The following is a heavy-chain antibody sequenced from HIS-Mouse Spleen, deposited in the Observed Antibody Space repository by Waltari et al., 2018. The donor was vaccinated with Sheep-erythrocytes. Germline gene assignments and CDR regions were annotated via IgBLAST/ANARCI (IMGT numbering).Heavy chain of an antibody. Sequence: QVQLQESGPGLVKPSQTLSLTCTVPGGSIISGDYYWSWIRQPPGKGLEWNGYIYYSGSTYYNPSLKSRVTISVDTSKNQFSLKLSSVTAADTAVYYCARALANWGSSFDYWGQGTLVTVSS. CDR3: ARALANWGSSFDY. J-gene: IGHJ4*02. CDR2: IYYSGST. CDR1: GGSIISGDYY. V-gene: IGHV4-30-4*01. D-gene: IGHD7-27*01.